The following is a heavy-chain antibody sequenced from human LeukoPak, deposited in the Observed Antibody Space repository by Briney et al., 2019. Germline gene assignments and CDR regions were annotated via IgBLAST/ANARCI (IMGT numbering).Heavy chain of an antibody. D-gene: IGHD6-6*01. J-gene: IGHJ3*02. CDR3: AKDREIEYSSSRAAFDI. Sequence: SQTLSLTCTVSGGSISSGGYYWSWIRQPPGKGLEWIGYIYHSGSTYYNPSLKSRVTISVDRSKNQFSLKLSSVTAADTAVYYCAKDREIEYSSSRAAFDIWGQGIMVTVSS. CDR2: IYHSGST. V-gene: IGHV4-30-2*01. CDR1: GGSISSGGYY.